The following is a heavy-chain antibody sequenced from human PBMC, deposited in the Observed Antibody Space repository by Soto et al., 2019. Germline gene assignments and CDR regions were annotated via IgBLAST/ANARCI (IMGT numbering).Heavy chain of an antibody. J-gene: IGHJ6*02. V-gene: IGHV4-61*02. CDR1: GGSISSGGYY. CDR3: AREVSWPHYYYYGMDV. Sequence: QVQLQESGPGLVKPSQTLSLTCTVSGGSISSGGYYWSWIRQHPGKGLEWIGRIYTSGSTNYNPSLKSRVTMSVDTSKNQFSLKLSSVTAADTAVYYCAREVSWPHYYYYGMDVWGQGTTVTVSS. D-gene: IGHD6-13*01. CDR2: IYTSGST.